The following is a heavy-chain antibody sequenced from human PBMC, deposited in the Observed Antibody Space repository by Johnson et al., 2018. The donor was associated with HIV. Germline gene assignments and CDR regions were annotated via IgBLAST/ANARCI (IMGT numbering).Heavy chain of an antibody. D-gene: IGHD1-1*01. V-gene: IGHV3-30*19. CDR1: GFTFSTYG. J-gene: IGHJ3*02. CDR2: TSYDGGNK. CDR3: WAGPGWYNWNKHDFDI. Sequence: QVLLVESGGGVVQPGRSLRLSCAASGFTFSTYGMHWVRQAPGKGLEWVAVTSYDGGNKYYADSVKGRLTISRDNSKNTVYLQMNSLRVEDTAVYYCWAGPGWYNWNKHDFDIWGQGTMVTVSS.